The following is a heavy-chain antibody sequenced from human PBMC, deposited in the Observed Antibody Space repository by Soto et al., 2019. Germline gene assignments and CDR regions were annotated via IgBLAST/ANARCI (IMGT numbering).Heavy chain of an antibody. J-gene: IGHJ4*02. CDR3: ATFDDISGSYFD. CDR2: FDPEDGET. CDR1: GYTLTELS. Sequence: ASVKVSCKVSGYTLTELSMHWVRQAPGKGLEWMGGFDPEDGETIYAQKFQGRVTMTEDTSTDTAYMELSSLRSEDTAVYYCATFDDISGSYFDWGQGTLVTVSS. V-gene: IGHV1-24*01. D-gene: IGHD1-26*01.